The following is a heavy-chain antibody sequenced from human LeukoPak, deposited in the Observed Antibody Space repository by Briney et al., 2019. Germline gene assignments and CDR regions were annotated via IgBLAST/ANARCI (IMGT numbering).Heavy chain of an antibody. CDR3: ASFHDSSGYWVY. CDR2: IIPIFGTA. Sequence: ASVKVSCKASGGTFSSYAISWVRQAPGQGREWMGGIIPIFGTANYAQKFQGRVTITADESTSTAYMELSSLRSEDTAVYYCASFHDSSGYWVYWRQGTLVTVSS. CDR1: GGTFSSYA. V-gene: IGHV1-69*01. J-gene: IGHJ4*02. D-gene: IGHD3-22*01.